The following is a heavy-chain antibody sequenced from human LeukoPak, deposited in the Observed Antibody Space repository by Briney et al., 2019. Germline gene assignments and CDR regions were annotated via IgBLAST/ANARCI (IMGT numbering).Heavy chain of an antibody. V-gene: IGHV4-34*01. CDR1: GGSFSGYY. D-gene: IGHD2-2*01. CDR2: INHSGST. Sequence: SETLSLTCAVYGGSFSGYYWSWTRQPPGKGLEWIGEINHSGSTNYNPSLKSRVTISVDTSKNQFSLKLSSVTAADTAVYYCARVRTRLYCSSTSCRYWYFDLWGRGTLVTVSS. CDR3: ARVRTRLYCSSTSCRYWYFDL. J-gene: IGHJ2*01.